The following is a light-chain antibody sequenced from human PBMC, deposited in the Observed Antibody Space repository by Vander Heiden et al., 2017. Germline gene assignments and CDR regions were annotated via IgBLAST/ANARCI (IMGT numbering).Light chain of an antibody. CDR2: EVT. J-gene: IGLJ3*02. CDR3: CSDAGTSTWV. CDR1: SSDVGTYNL. Sequence: QSALTQPASASGSPGQSITISCTGTSSDVGTYNLVSWYQQHPGKAPKLIIYEVTKRPAGVSYRFSGSKSVNTASLTISGLQAEDEADYFGCSDAGTSTWVFGGGTKLTVL. V-gene: IGLV2-23*02.